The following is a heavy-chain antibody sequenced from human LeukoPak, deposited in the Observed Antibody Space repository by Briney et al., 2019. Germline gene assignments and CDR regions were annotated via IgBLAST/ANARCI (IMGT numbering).Heavy chain of an antibody. CDR3: ARVRGGSIDY. V-gene: IGHV1-46*01. Sequence: GASVKVSCKASGYTFTSYYMHWVRQAPGQGLEWMGIINPSGGSTSYAQKFQGRVTMTEDTSTDTAYMELSSLRSEDTAVYYCARVRGGSIDYWGQGTLVTVSS. J-gene: IGHJ4*02. D-gene: IGHD2-15*01. CDR2: INPSGGST. CDR1: GYTFTSYY.